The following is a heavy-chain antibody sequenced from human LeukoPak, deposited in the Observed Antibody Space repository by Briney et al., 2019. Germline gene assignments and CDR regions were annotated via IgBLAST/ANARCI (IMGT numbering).Heavy chain of an antibody. D-gene: IGHD6-13*01. Sequence: GASVKVSCKVSGYTLTELSMHWVRQAPGKGLEWMGGFDPEDGETIYAQKFQGRVTMTEDTSTDTAYMELSSLRSEDTAVYYCATVNTAAVAFDIWGQGTMVTVSS. CDR2: FDPEDGET. CDR1: GYTLTELS. V-gene: IGHV1-24*01. CDR3: ATVNTAAVAFDI. J-gene: IGHJ3*02.